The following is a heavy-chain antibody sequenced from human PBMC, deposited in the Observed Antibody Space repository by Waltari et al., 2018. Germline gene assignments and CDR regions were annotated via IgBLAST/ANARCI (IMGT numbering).Heavy chain of an antibody. D-gene: IGHD2-8*01. Sequence: QVQLVQSGAEVKKPGASVKVSCKAPGYPFTSSDINWVRQAPGQGLEWLGWMNPDSGTSGYARKFQGRVTLTRTTSKRTAYMELSSLRSDDTAVYYCVRQVNGLDVWGQGTTVTV. CDR3: VRQVNGLDV. V-gene: IGHV1-8*02. CDR1: GYPFTSSD. J-gene: IGHJ6*02. CDR2: MNPDSGTS.